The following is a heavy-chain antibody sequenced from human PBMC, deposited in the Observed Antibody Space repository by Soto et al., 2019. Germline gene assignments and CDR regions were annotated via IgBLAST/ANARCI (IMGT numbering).Heavy chain of an antibody. CDR3: ASSGWWYFDY. D-gene: IGHD6-19*01. CDR1: GGSISRSSYY. Sequence: PSETLSLTCTVSGGSISRSSYYWGWIRQPPGKGLEWIGSMYYRGSTYYNPSLKSRVTISVDTSKNQFSLKLSSVTAADTAVYYCASSGWWYFDYWGQGTLVTVSS. J-gene: IGHJ4*02. V-gene: IGHV4-39*01. CDR2: MYYRGST.